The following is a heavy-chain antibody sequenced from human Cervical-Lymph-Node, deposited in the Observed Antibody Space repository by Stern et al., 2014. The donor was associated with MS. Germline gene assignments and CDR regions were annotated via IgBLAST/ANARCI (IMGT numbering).Heavy chain of an antibody. V-gene: IGHV4-61*02. J-gene: IGHJ4*02. CDR1: CGSISSGSNY. Sequence: QVQLVESGPGLVKPSQTLSLTCTVSCGSISSGSNYWSWIRQPAGKGLEWIGRVYTSGTTNSTPSLRVRVTIAVDTPKNQVTLEMRSGTAADTAVYYCARGHDQSDSTGHDYWGQGSQVAVSS. CDR2: VYTSGTT. D-gene: IGHD2-8*02. CDR3: ARGHDQSDSTGHDY.